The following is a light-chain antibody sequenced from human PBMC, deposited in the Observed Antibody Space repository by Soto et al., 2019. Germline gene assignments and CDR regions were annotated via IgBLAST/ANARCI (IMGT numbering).Light chain of an antibody. V-gene: IGKV3-15*01. Sequence: EIVMTQSPATLSVSPGERATLSCRASQSVSSNVAWYQQKPGQAPRLLIYGASTRATGIPARFSGSGSGTEFTLTISSLQSEDFAVYYCQQYNNWPPWTGGQGTKVEIK. CDR2: GAS. CDR3: QQYNNWPPWT. CDR1: QSVSSN. J-gene: IGKJ1*01.